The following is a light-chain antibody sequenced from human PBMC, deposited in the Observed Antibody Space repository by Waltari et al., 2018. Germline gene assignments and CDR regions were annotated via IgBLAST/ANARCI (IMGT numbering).Light chain of an antibody. V-gene: IGLV4-69*01. CDR3: QTWGTGTVV. J-gene: IGLJ2*01. CDR1: SGHSTYT. CDR2: VNSDGTH. Sequence: QLVLTQSPSASASLGASVKLTCTLSSGHSTYTIAWHQQQPEKGPRYLMRVNSDGTHSKGDGIPDRFSGSTSGGERYLTISSLQSEDEADYYCQTWGTGTVVFGGGTKLTVL.